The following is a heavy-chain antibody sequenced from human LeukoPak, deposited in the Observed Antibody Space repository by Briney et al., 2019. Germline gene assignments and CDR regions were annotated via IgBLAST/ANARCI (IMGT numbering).Heavy chain of an antibody. V-gene: IGHV3-23*01. CDR2: ISVSGGST. Sequence: PGGSLRLSCAASGFTFSSYAMSWVRQAPGQGLEWVSAISVSGGSTYYADPVKGRFTISRDNSKNTLYLQMNSLRAEDTAVYYCATEYYDFWSGYYRFDYWGQGTLVTVSS. CDR3: ATEYYDFWSGYYRFDY. D-gene: IGHD3-3*01. CDR1: GFTFSSYA. J-gene: IGHJ4*02.